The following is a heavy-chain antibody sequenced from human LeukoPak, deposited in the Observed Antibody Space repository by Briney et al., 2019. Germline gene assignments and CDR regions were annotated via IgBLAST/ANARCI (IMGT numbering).Heavy chain of an antibody. D-gene: IGHD2-15*01. CDR3: ARAGLAYGY. CDR1: GFTFSNYW. J-gene: IGHJ4*02. CDR2: IKEDGSEK. V-gene: IGHV3-7*04. Sequence: GGSLRLSCAASGFTFSNYWMSWVRQAPGKGLEWVANIKEDGSEKYYVDSVKGRFTISRDNAKNSLSLQVNSLTAADTAVYYCARAGLAYGYWGQGTLVIVSS.